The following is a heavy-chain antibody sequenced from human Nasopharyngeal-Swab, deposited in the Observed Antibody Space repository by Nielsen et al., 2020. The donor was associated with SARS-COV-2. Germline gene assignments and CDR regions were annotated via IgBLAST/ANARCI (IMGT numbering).Heavy chain of an antibody. CDR3: ARVPRYCSSTSCYAEPYYYYGMDV. CDR1: GYTFTSYD. Sequence: ASVKVSCKASGYTFTSYDINWVRQATGQGLEWMGWMNPNSGNTGYAQKFQGRVTMTRDTSISTAYMELSRLRSDDTAVYYCARVPRYCSSTSCYAEPYYYYGMDVWGQGTTVTVSS. D-gene: IGHD2-2*01. V-gene: IGHV1-8*02. J-gene: IGHJ6*02. CDR2: MNPNSGNT.